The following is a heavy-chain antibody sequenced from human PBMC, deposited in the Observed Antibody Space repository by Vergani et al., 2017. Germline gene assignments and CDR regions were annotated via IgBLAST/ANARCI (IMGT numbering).Heavy chain of an antibody. CDR3: AREGRDDYVWGSYRYCFDY. J-gene: IGHJ4*02. Sequence: VQLVESGGGLVQPGGSLRLSCAASGFTFDDYAMHWVRQAPGKGLEWVSGISWNSGSIGYADSVKGRFTISRDNAKNSLYLQMNSLRAEDTAVYYCAREGRDDYVWGSYRYCFDYWGQGTLVTVSS. CDR2: ISWNSGSI. V-gene: IGHV3-9*01. CDR1: GFTFDDYA. D-gene: IGHD3-16*02.